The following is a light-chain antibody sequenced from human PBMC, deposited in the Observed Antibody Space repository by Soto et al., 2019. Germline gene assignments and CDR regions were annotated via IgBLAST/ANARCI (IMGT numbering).Light chain of an antibody. Sequence: QSVLTQPASVSGSPGHSITISCTGTSSDVGGYNYVSWYQQHPGKAPKLMIYDVSNRPSGVSNRFSGSKSGNTASLTISGLQAEDEADYYCSSYTSSSTYYVFGTGTKVTV. V-gene: IGLV2-14*01. CDR3: SSYTSSSTYYV. J-gene: IGLJ1*01. CDR1: SSDVGGYNY. CDR2: DVS.